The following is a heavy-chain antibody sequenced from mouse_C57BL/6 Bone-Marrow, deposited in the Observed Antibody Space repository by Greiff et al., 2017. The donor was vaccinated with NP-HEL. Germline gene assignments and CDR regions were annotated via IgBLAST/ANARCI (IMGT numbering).Heavy chain of an antibody. CDR1: GYTFTSYG. J-gene: IGHJ2*01. Sequence: QVQLQQSGAELARPGASVKLSCKASGYTFTSYGISWVKQRTGQGLEWIGEIYPRSGNTYYNEKFKGKATLTADKSSSTAYMELRSLTSEDSAVYFCAREGIYSFDDWGQGTTLTVSS. CDR3: AREGIYSFDD. D-gene: IGHD1-1*01. CDR2: IYPRSGNT. V-gene: IGHV1-81*01.